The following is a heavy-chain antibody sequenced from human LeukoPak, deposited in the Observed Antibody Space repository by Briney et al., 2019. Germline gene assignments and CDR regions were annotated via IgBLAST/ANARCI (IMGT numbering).Heavy chain of an antibody. V-gene: IGHV3-23*01. D-gene: IGHD3-10*01. J-gene: IGHJ6*04. CDR2: ISGSGGST. Sequence: QPGGSLRLSCAASGFTFSSYAMSWVRQAPGKGLEWVSAISGSGGSTYYADSVKGRFTISRDNSKNTLYLQMNSLRAEDTAVYYCAKSQQVRPYYYYGMDVWGKGTTVTASS. CDR3: AKSQQVRPYYYYGMDV. CDR1: GFTFSSYA.